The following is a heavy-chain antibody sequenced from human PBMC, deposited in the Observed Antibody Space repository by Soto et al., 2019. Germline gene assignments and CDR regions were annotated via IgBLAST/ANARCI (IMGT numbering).Heavy chain of an antibody. Sequence: SETLSLTCTVSGGSISSSSYYWGWIRQPPGKGLEWIGSIYYSGSTNYNPSLKSRVTISVDTSKNQFSLKLSSVTAADTAVYYCARLLNSSWDYYYYYYMDVWGKGTTVTVSS. CDR1: GGSISSSSYY. CDR3: ARLLNSSWDYYYYYYMDV. D-gene: IGHD6-13*01. CDR2: IYYSGST. V-gene: IGHV4-39*07. J-gene: IGHJ6*03.